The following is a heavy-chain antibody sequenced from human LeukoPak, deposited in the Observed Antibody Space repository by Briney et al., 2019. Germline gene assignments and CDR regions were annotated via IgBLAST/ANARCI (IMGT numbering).Heavy chain of an antibody. Sequence: GGSLRLSCAASGFTFSSYEMNWVRQAPGKGLEGVSYISSSGSTIYYADSVKGLFTISRDNAKNSLYLQMNSLRGEDTAVYYCARGLRRNKPDYWGQGTLVTVSS. CDR2: ISSSGSTI. CDR1: GFTFSSYE. CDR3: ARGLRRNKPDY. V-gene: IGHV3-48*03. J-gene: IGHJ4*02. D-gene: IGHD4-17*01.